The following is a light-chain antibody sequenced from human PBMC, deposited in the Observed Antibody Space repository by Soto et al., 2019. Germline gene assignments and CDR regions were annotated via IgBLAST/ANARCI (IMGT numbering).Light chain of an antibody. CDR1: QSNSRW. CDR2: KAS. Sequence: DIQMTQSPSALSAYVGDRVTITYRASQSNSRWLAWYQQKPGKAPTLLIYKASSLEGGVPSRFSGSGSGTEFTLTISSLQPDDVATYYGQQYSGHYTFGQGTKLEI. V-gene: IGKV1-5*03. CDR3: QQYSGHYT. J-gene: IGKJ2*01.